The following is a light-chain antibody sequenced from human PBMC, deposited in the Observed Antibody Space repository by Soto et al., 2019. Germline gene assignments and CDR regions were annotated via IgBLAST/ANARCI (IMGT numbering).Light chain of an antibody. Sequence: DIVMTQSPDSLAVSLGERATINCKSSLSVLYSSNNKNYLAWYQQKPGQPPKLLIYWASTRESGVPARFSGSGSGTDFTLTISSLQAEDVAVYYCQHYYSSPVTFGQGTKVEIK. CDR1: LSVLYSSNNKNY. V-gene: IGKV4-1*01. CDR3: QHYYSSPVT. CDR2: WAS. J-gene: IGKJ1*01.